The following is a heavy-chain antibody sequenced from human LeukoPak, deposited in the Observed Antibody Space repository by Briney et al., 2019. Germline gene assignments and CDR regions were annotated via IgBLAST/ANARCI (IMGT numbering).Heavy chain of an antibody. CDR1: GGSFSGYY. Sequence: SETLSLTCAVYGGSFSGYYWSWIRQPPGKGLEWIGEINHSGSTNYNPSLKSRVTISVDTSKNQFSLKLSSVTAADTAVYYCARGCRDYPAEYYFDYWGQGTLVTVSS. CDR3: ARGCRDYPAEYYFDY. J-gene: IGHJ4*02. CDR2: INHSGST. V-gene: IGHV4-34*01. D-gene: IGHD2-2*01.